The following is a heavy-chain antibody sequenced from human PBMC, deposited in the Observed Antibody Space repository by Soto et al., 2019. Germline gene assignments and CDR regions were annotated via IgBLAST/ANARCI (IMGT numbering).Heavy chain of an antibody. J-gene: IGHJ6*03. CDR3: AGWSTIGNYYYMDV. CDR1: GGSFSDYY. V-gene: IGHV4-34*01. Sequence: PSETLSLTCAVYGGSFSDYYWSWIRQPPGKGLEWIAEINRSGSTNYNPSLKSRVTISVDTSKNPFSLKLSSVTAADTAVYYCAGWSTIGNYYYMDVWGKGTTVTVSS. CDR2: INRSGST. D-gene: IGHD2-15*01.